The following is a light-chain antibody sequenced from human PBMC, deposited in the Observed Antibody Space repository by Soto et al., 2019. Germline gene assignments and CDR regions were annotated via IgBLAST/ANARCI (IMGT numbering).Light chain of an antibody. Sequence: IVLTQSPGTLSLSPGERATLSCRASQSFSSSYLAWFQQKPGQPPRLLFYGASSRATGIPDRFSGSGSGTDFTLTISRLEPEDFAVYYCQQFGSASWTCGQGTKVEIK. CDR1: QSFSSSY. J-gene: IGKJ1*01. V-gene: IGKV3-20*01. CDR2: GAS. CDR3: QQFGSASWT.